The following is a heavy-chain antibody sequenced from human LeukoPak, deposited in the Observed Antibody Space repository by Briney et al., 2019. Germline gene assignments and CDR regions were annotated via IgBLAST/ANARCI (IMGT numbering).Heavy chain of an antibody. D-gene: IGHD3-22*01. CDR3: ARDTPYYYDSSGYRSRFDY. CDR2: ISAYNGNT. CDR1: GGTFSSYA. Sequence: GASVKVSCKASGGTFSSYAISWVRQAPGQGLEWMGWISAYNGNTNYAQKLQGRVTMTTDTSTSTAYMELRSLRSDDTAVYYCARDTPYYYDSSGYRSRFDYWGQGTLVTVSS. J-gene: IGHJ4*02. V-gene: IGHV1-18*01.